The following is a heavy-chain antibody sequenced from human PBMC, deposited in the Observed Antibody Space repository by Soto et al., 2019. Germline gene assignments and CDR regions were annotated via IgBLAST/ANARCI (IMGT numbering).Heavy chain of an antibody. V-gene: IGHV4-30-4*01. J-gene: IGHJ5*01. CDR1: GGPIRGVNYY. D-gene: IGHD6-6*01. Sequence: PSETLSLTCTVSGGPIRGVNYYWSWLRQPPGKGLESIGYIYYSGNTYYNPSLKSRVTISVDTSKNQFSLRLRSVTAADTAVYYSATSAYRSLSVNWLDTWGQGTLVTVSS. CDR3: ATSAYRSLSVNWLDT. CDR2: IYYSGNT.